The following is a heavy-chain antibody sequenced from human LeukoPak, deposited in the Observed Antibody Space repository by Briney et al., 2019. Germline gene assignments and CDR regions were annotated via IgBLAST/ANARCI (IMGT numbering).Heavy chain of an antibody. Sequence: SETLSLTCTVSGGSISSYYWSWIRQPPGKGLEWIGYVYYSGSTNYDPSLKSRVTISVDTSKNQFSLKLSSVTAADTAVYYCARSSYYYAADASDIWGQGTMVTVSS. D-gene: IGHD3-10*01. CDR1: GGSISSYY. CDR3: ARSSYYYAADASDI. CDR2: VYYSGST. J-gene: IGHJ3*02. V-gene: IGHV4-59*01.